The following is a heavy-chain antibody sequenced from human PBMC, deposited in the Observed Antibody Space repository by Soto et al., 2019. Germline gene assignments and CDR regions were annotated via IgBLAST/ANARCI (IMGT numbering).Heavy chain of an antibody. D-gene: IGHD2-2*01. V-gene: IGHV3-48*02. CDR2: ISSSSSTI. CDR1: GFTFSSYS. J-gene: IGHJ6*02. Sequence: GGSLRLSCAASGFTFSSYSMNWVRQAPGKGLEWVSYISSSSSTIYYADSVKGRFTISRDNAKNSLYLQMNSLRDEDTAVYYCATLYCSSTSCYYYYYGMDVWGQGTTVTVSS. CDR3: ATLYCSSTSCYYYYYGMDV.